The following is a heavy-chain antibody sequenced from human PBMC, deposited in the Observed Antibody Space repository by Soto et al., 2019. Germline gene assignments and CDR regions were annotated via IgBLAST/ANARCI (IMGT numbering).Heavy chain of an antibody. J-gene: IGHJ4*02. CDR2: INHSGST. V-gene: IGHV4-34*01. CDR1: GGSFSGYY. Sequence: QVQLQQWGAGLLKPSETLSLTCAVYGGSFSGYYWSWIRQPPGKGLEWIGEINHSGSTNYNPSLKSRVTISVDTAKNQFSLEPSSVTGAGKAVDYRSRGRNSFDYWGQGTLVTVSP. CDR3: SRGRNSFDY.